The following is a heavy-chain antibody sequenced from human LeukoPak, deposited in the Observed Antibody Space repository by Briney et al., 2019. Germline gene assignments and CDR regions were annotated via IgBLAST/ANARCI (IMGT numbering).Heavy chain of an antibody. CDR2: IYYSRST. D-gene: IGHD2-15*01. V-gene: IGHV4-39*07. J-gene: IGHJ4*02. CDR1: GGSISSSSYY. CDR3: ATPYCSGGSCYARYFDY. Sequence: SETLSLTCTVSGGSISSSSYYWGWIRQPPGKGLEWIGSIYYSRSTYYNPSLKSRVTISVDTSKNQFSLKLSSVTAADTAVYYCATPYCSGGSCYARYFDYWGQGTLVTVSS.